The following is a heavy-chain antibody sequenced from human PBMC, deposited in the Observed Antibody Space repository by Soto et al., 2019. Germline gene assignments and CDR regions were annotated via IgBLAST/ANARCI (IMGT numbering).Heavy chain of an antibody. J-gene: IGHJ6*03. CDR3: ARTVLGPDLLADSFVDYYYYMDV. CDR1: GGSISNFY. D-gene: IGHD3-9*01. Sequence: ETLSLTCTVSGGSISNFYWSWIRQPPGKGLEWIGYVYYTGSTSYNPSLKRRVTFSADSSRGQFSLRLNSVTAADTAVYYCARTVLGPDLLADSFVDYYYYMDVRAQRTTVTVSS. CDR2: VYYTGST. V-gene: IGHV4-59*08.